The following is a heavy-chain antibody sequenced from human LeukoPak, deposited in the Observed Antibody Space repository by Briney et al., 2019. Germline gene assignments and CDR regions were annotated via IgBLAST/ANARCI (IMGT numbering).Heavy chain of an antibody. CDR2: IWYDGSNK. CDR1: GFTFSSYG. D-gene: IGHD3-22*01. V-gene: IGHV3-33*01. CDR3: ARPYYDSSGYYYWGNAFDI. J-gene: IGHJ3*02. Sequence: GGSLRLSCAASGFTFSSYGMHWVRQAPGKGLEWVAVIWYDGSNKYYADSVKGRFTISRDNSKNTLYLQMNSLRAEDTAVYCCARPYYDSSGYYYWGNAFDIWGQGTMVTVSS.